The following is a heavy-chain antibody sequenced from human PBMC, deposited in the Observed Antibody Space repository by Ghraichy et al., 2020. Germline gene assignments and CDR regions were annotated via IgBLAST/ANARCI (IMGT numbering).Heavy chain of an antibody. D-gene: IGHD3-10*01. CDR3: ARVGRSGSYYNHYYYYYMDV. CDR2: INHSGST. Sequence: SETLSLTCAVYAGSFSGYYWSWIRQPPGKGLECIGEINHSGSTNYNPSLKSRVTISIDTSKNQFSLKLRSVTAADTAVYYCARVGRSGSYYNHYYYYYMDVWGKGNTVTVSS. V-gene: IGHV4-34*01. J-gene: IGHJ6*03. CDR1: AGSFSGYY.